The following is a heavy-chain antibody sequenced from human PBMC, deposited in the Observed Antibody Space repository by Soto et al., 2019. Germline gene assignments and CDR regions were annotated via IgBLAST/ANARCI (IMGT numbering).Heavy chain of an antibody. D-gene: IGHD3-22*01. CDR1: GGSISSGGYY. V-gene: IGHV4-31*03. J-gene: IGHJ5*02. CDR3: ARDRSGRYYDSSGYRPGLDP. Sequence: SETLSLTCTVSGGSISSGGYYWSWIRQHPGKGLEWIGYIYYSGSTYYNPSLKSRVTISVDTSKNQFSLKLSSVTAADTAVYYCARDRSGRYYDSSGYRPGLDPWGQGTMVTVYS. CDR2: IYYSGST.